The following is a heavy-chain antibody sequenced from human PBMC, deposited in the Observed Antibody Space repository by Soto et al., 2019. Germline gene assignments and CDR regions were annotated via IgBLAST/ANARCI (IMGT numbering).Heavy chain of an antibody. CDR1: GGSINTFY. CDR3: AREGSYSAYNFAHGIQLWSFDF. V-gene: IGHV4-4*07. D-gene: IGHD5-12*01. J-gene: IGHJ4*02. Sequence: SETLSLTFTVSGGSINTFYWSWVRQPAGKGLEWIGRIFSSGSTSFNPSLEGRVAMSVDTSKNHFSLNLSSVTAADMAVYYCAREGSYSAYNFAHGIQLWSFDFWGQGALVTVSS. CDR2: IFSSGST.